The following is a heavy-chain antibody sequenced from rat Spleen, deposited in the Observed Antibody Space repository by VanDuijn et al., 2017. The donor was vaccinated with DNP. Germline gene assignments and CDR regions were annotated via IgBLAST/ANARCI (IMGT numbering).Heavy chain of an antibody. J-gene: IGHJ2*01. CDR1: GFTFSDYD. CDR3: TRGVYYGSSWAFDY. Sequence: EVQLVESGGGLVQPGNSLKLSCAASGFTFSDYDMAWVRQAPTKGLEWVASISTSGGSTYYRDSVKGRFTISRDNAKSTLYLQMNSLRSEDTATYYCTRGVYYGSSWAFDYWGHGVMVTVSS. D-gene: IGHD1-6*01. CDR2: ISTSGGST. V-gene: IGHV5S23*01.